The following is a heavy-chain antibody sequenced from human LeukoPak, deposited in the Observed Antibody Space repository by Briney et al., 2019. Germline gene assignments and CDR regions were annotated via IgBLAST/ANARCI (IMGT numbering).Heavy chain of an antibody. CDR3: AKGSAAGRPYYFDY. CDR1: GFTFSSYA. D-gene: IGHD6-25*01. CDR2: ISGSGGST. V-gene: IGHV3-23*01. J-gene: IGHJ4*02. Sequence: PGGSLRLSCAASGFTFSSYAMSWVRQAPGKGLEWVSTISGSGGSTYYVDSVKGRFTISRDNSKNTLYLQMNSLTAEDTAVYYCAKGSAAGRPYYFDYWGQGALVAVSS.